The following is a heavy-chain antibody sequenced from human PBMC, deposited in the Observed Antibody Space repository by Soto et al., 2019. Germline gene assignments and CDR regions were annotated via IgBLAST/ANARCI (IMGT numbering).Heavy chain of an antibody. J-gene: IGHJ4*02. CDR2: INHSGST. D-gene: IGHD3-3*01. Sequence: QVQLQQWGAGLLKPSETLSLTCAVYGGSFSGYYWSWIRQPPGKGLEWMGEINHSGSTNYNPSLKRRVTISVDTSKNQCSLKLSSVTAADTAVYYCARKAIFGVVHPLDYWGQGTLVTVSS. V-gene: IGHV4-34*01. CDR3: ARKAIFGVVHPLDY. CDR1: GGSFSGYY.